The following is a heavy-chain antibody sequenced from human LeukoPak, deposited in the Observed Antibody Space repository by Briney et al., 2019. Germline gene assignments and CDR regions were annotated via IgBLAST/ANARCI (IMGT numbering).Heavy chain of an antibody. CDR1: GFTFDDYS. CDR2: ISSSSSYI. D-gene: IGHD6-19*01. V-gene: IGHV3-21*01. Sequence: GGSLRLSCAASGFTFDDYSMNWVRQAPGKGLEWVSSISSSSSYIYYADSVKGRFTISRDNAKNSLYLQMNSLRAEDTAVYYCASIGQWLKDLDYWGQGTLVTVSS. CDR3: ASIGQWLKDLDY. J-gene: IGHJ4*02.